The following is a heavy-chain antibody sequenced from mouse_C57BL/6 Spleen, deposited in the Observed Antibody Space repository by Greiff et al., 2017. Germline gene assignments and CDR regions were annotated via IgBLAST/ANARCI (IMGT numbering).Heavy chain of an antibody. CDR2: IDPVDGDT. D-gene: IGHD3-1*01. V-gene: IGHV14-1*01. J-gene: IGHJ2*01. Sequence: VQLQQSGAERVRPGAPVKWFCTASGFNIKDYYMHWVKQRPEQGLAWIGRIDPVDGDTAYAPRFQGKATMTADTSSNTAYLQLSSLTSEDTAVYYCTTYSSGDFDYWGQGTNLRVSS. CDR3: TTYSSGDFDY. CDR1: GFNIKDYY.